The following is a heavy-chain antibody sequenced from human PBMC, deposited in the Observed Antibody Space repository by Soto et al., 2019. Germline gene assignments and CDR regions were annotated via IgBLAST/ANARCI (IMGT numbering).Heavy chain of an antibody. J-gene: IGHJ4*02. D-gene: IGHD1-1*01. V-gene: IGHV4-39*01. CDR1: GGSPSRSCYH. CDR2: IYYSGST. Sequence: SENPSPPRTVSGGSPSRSCYHLGRVRQPPGKGLEWIGSIYYSGSTYYNPSLKSRVTISVDTSKNQFSLKLSSVTAADTAVYYCARPRGWNDFDYWGQGTLVTVSS. CDR3: ARPRGWNDFDY.